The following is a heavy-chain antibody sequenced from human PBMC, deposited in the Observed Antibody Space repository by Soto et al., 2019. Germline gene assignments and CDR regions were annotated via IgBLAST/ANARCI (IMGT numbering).Heavy chain of an antibody. CDR1: GYTFTSYG. CDR2: ISAYNGNT. J-gene: IGHJ4*02. D-gene: IGHD6-19*01. CDR3: ARSIAVANSPYYFAY. Sequence: GASVKVSCKASGYTFTSYGISWVRQAPGQGLEWMGWISAYNGNTNYAQKLQGRVTMTTDTSTSTAYMELRSLRSDDTAVYYCARSIAVANSPYYFAYGGQGPLVTVSS. V-gene: IGHV1-18*01.